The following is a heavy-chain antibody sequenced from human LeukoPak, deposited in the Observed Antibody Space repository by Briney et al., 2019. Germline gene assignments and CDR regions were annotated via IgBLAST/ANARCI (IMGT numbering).Heavy chain of an antibody. V-gene: IGHV4-4*07. CDR3: ARNARSTSSLYRYYYYYYMDV. Sequence: SETLSLTCTVSGGSISSYYWSWIRQPAGKGLEWIGRIYTSGSTNYNPSLKSRVTMSVDTSKNQFSLKLSSVTAADTAVYYCARNARSTSSLYRYYYYYYMDVWGKGTTVTVSS. D-gene: IGHD2-2*01. CDR1: GGSISSYY. CDR2: IYTSGST. J-gene: IGHJ6*03.